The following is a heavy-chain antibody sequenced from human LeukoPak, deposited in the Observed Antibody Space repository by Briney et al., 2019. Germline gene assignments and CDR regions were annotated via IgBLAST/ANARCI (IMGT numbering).Heavy chain of an antibody. D-gene: IGHD4-17*01. CDR3: ASLTPMTTVTERAEDY. J-gene: IGHJ4*02. Sequence: PSETLSLTCAVYGGSFSGYYWSWIRQPPGKGLEWIGEINHSGSTNYNPSLKSRVTISVDTSKNQFSLKLSSVTAADTAVYYCASLTPMTTVTERAEDYWGQGTLVTVSS. CDR2: INHSGST. V-gene: IGHV4-34*01. CDR1: GGSFSGYY.